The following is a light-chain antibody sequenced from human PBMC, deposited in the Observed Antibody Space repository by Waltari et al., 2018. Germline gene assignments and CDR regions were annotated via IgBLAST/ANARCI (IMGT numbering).Light chain of an antibody. CDR1: HNVDTW. CDR2: KTS. CDR3: QQYKTYWT. J-gene: IGKJ1*01. V-gene: IGKV1-5*03. Sequence: DIKMTQNPSTLTASIGDRVTSSCLASHNVDTWLAWYQQKPGKAPKLLVYKTSTLQSGVPSRLCGSGSETHFTLTISSLQPDNFATYYCQQYKTYWTFGQGTKVE.